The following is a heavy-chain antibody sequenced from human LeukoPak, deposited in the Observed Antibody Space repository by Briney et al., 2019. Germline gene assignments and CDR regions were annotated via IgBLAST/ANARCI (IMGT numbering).Heavy chain of an antibody. D-gene: IGHD2-15*01. Sequence: SETLSFTCTVSGGSISSSSYYWGWIRQPPGKGLEWIGSIYYSGSTYYNPSLKSRVTISVDTSKNQFSLKLSSVTAADTAVYYCARDGGWYHGGSSYNAFDIWGQGTMVTVSS. CDR1: GGSISSSSYY. J-gene: IGHJ3*02. V-gene: IGHV4-39*07. CDR3: ARDGGWYHGGSSYNAFDI. CDR2: IYYSGST.